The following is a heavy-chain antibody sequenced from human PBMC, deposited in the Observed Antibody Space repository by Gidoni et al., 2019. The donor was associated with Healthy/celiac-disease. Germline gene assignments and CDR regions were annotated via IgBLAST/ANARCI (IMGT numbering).Heavy chain of an antibody. Sequence: LRLSCAAYGFTFSSYEMNWVRQAPGKGLEWVSYISSSGSTIYYADSVKGRFTISRDNAKNSLLLQMNSLRAEDTAVDYCARVNPITVTLDYWCQGTLVTVSS. CDR2: ISSSGSTI. V-gene: IGHV3-48*03. J-gene: IGHJ4*02. CDR3: ARVNPITVTLDY. D-gene: IGHD4-4*01. CDR1: GFTFSSYE.